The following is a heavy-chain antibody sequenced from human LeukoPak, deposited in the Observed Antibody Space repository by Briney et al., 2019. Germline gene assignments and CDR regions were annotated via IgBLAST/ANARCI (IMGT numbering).Heavy chain of an antibody. D-gene: IGHD6-13*01. CDR2: IYYSGST. CDR3: ARTTEAHSWRTRYYDYYMDV. Sequence: SETLSLTCTVSGGSISSYYWGWIRQPPGKGLEWIGYIYYSGSTNYNPSPKSRVTISVDTSKNQFSLKLSSVTAADTAVYYCARTTEAHSWRTRYYDYYMDVWGKGTTVTVSS. CDR1: GGSISSYY. V-gene: IGHV4-59*01. J-gene: IGHJ6*03.